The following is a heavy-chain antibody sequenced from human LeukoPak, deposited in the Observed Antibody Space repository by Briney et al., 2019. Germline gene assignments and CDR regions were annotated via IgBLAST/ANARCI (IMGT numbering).Heavy chain of an antibody. D-gene: IGHD5-18*01. CDR2: THHSGST. J-gene: IGHJ4*02. V-gene: IGHV4-38-2*02. CDR1: GYSISSGYF. Sequence: PSETLSLTCAVSGYSISSGYFWGWIRQPPGKGLEWIGSTHHSGSTYYNPSLKSRVTISVDTSKNQFSLKLSSVTAGDTAVYYCARENGYSYGYGDYWGQGTLVTVSS. CDR3: ARENGYSYGYGDY.